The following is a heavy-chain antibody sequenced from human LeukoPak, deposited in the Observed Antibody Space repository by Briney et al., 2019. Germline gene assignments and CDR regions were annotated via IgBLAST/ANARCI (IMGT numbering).Heavy chain of an antibody. CDR1: GGSISSYY. V-gene: IGHV4-59*01. J-gene: IGHJ3*02. CDR2: IYYSGST. Sequence: PSETLSLTCTVSGGSISSYYWSWIRQPPGKGLEWIGYIYYSGSTNYNPSLKSRVTISVDTSKNQFSLKLSSVTAADTAVYYCARDTIREMATIGAFDIWGQGTMVTVSS. CDR3: ARDTIREMATIGAFDI. D-gene: IGHD5-24*01.